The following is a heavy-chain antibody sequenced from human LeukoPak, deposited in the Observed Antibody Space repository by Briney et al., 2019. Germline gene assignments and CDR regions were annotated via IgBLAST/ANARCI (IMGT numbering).Heavy chain of an antibody. CDR2: INHSGST. V-gene: IGHV4-34*01. J-gene: IGHJ4*02. D-gene: IGHD1-26*01. CDR1: GGSIRSYY. CDR3: ARAVGVTPSPFDY. Sequence: SETLSLTCTVSGGSIRSYYWSWIRQPPGKGLEWIGEINHSGSTNYNPSLKSRVTISVDTSKNQFSLKLSSVTAADTAVYYCARAVGVTPSPFDYWGQGTLVTVSS.